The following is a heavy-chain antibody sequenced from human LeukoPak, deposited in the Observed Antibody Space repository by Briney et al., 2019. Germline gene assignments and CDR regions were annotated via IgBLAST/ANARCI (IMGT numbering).Heavy chain of an antibody. CDR1: GFTFSSYA. CDR3: ARSIAVAGDDLDY. CDR2: ISYDGSNK. J-gene: IGHJ4*02. D-gene: IGHD6-19*01. V-gene: IGHV3-30-3*01. Sequence: PGRPLRLSCAASGFTFSSYAMHWVRQAPGKGLEWVAVISYDGSNKYYADSVKGRFTISRDNSKNTLYLQMNSLRAEDTAVYYCARSIAVAGDDLDYWGQGTLVTVSS.